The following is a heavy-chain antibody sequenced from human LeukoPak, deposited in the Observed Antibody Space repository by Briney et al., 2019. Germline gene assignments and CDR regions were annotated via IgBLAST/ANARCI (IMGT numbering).Heavy chain of an antibody. D-gene: IGHD3-22*01. CDR2: IIPIFGTA. Sequence: SVKVSCKASGYTFSSYAINWVRQAPGQGLEWMGGIIPIFGTANYAQKFQGRVTITADESTSTAYMELSSLRSEDTAVYYCARADYYESSGYTDAFDIWGQGTMVTVSS. J-gene: IGHJ3*02. CDR3: ARADYYESSGYTDAFDI. CDR1: GYTFSSYA. V-gene: IGHV1-69*13.